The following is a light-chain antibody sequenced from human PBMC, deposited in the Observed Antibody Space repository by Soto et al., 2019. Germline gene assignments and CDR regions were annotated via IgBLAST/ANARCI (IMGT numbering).Light chain of an antibody. CDR2: GAS. Sequence: EIVLTQSPGTLSLSPGERATLSCRASQSISSSYLAWYQQRPGQAPRLLIYGASSRTTGTPDRFSGSGSGTDFTLTISRLEPEDFAVYYCQQQKTFGQGTNLEIK. V-gene: IGKV3-20*01. CDR1: QSISSSY. CDR3: QQQKT. J-gene: IGKJ2*01.